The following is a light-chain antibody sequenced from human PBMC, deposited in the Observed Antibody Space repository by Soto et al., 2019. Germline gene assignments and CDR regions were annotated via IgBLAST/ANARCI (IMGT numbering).Light chain of an antibody. CDR1: SSDVGSYNR. CDR2: EVS. CDR3: SLYKSSSTFA. Sequence: QSVLTQPPSVSGSPGQSVTISCTGTSSDVGSYNRVSWYQQPPGTAPKLRIYEVSNRPSGVPDRFSGSKSGNTASLTISGLTAEDEPDYYCSLYKSSSTFAFGTGTNVTIL. J-gene: IGLJ1*01. V-gene: IGLV2-18*01.